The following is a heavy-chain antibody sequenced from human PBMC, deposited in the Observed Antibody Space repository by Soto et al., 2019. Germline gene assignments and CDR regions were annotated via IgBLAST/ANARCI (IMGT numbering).Heavy chain of an antibody. V-gene: IGHV4-61*08. CDR2: ISFTGDT. CDR3: SKGGHYYKSMI. CDR1: GGSVSSGAYY. D-gene: IGHD3-10*01. Sequence: QVQLQESGPGLVKPSETLSLTCTVFGGSVSSGAYYWTSIRQAPGKGLEWIGYISFTGDTTYTPSLRSRVAIAVDTSKNQFSLLLRSATAADTALYYCSKGGHYYKSMIWGQGTLVTVSP. J-gene: IGHJ4*02.